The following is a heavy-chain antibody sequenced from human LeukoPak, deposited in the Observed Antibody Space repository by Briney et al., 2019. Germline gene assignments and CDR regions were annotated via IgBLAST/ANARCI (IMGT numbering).Heavy chain of an antibody. D-gene: IGHD3-3*01. CDR2: IHYSGST. CDR3: AKSYDFWSGYHDS. V-gene: IGHV4-59*11. CDR1: GGSIRSHS. Sequence: SETLSLTCTVSGGSIRSHSWNWIRQPPGKGLEWIGNIHYSGSTNYNPPLKSRVTISVDTSKNQFSLKVSSVTAADTAVYYCAKSYDFWSGYHDSWGQGTRVTVSS. J-gene: IGHJ4*02.